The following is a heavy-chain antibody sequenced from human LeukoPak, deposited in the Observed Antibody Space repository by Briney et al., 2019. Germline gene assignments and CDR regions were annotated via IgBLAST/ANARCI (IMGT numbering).Heavy chain of an antibody. V-gene: IGHV4-59*01. CDR1: GDSISSYS. J-gene: IGHJ3*02. Sequence: PSETLSLTCAVYGDSISSYSRSWIRQPPGRGLEWIGYIYYIGSTTYNPSLKSRVTMSVDTSKSQFALKLSSVTAADTAVYYCARRTPSLNAFDIWGQGTMVTVSS. CDR3: ARRTPSLNAFDI. CDR2: IYYIGST.